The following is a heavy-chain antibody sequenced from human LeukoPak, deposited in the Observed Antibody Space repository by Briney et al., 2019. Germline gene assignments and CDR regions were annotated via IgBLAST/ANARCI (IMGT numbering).Heavy chain of an antibody. CDR1: GFTFSSYG. CDR3: AKYYYDSSGLFDY. D-gene: IGHD3-22*01. J-gene: IGHJ4*02. CDR2: ISYDGSNK. V-gene: IGHV3-30*18. Sequence: GGSLRLSCAASGFTFSSYGMHWVRQAPGKGLEWVAVISYDGSNKYYADSVKGRFTISRDNSKNTLYLQLNSLRAEDTAIYYCAKYYYDSSGLFDYWGQGALVTVSS.